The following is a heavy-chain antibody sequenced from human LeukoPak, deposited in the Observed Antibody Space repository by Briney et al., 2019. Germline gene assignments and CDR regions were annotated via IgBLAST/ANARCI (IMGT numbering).Heavy chain of an antibody. J-gene: IGHJ6*02. CDR1: GGSISSYY. CDR3: ARDLPRYYDFWSGYSYYYGMDV. Sequence: KPSETLSLTCTVSGGSISSYYWSWIRQPPGKGLEWIGYIYYSGSTNYNPSLKSRVTISVDTSKNQFSLKLSSVTAADTAVYYCARDLPRYYDFWSGYSYYYGMDVWGQGTTVTVSS. CDR2: IYYSGST. D-gene: IGHD3-3*01. V-gene: IGHV4-59*12.